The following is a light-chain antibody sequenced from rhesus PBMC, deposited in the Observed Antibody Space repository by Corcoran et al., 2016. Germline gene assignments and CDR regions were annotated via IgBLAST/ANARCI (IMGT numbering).Light chain of an antibody. Sequence: DIQMTQSPSALSATVGDTGNITCRASQRMSSWLAWYQQKQGKTPKLLIFKASRLQSGVPPRFSGSGSGTDFTLSLSSLQSADFPTFYCQHYSISPPLTFGGGTKVDLK. V-gene: IGKV1-22*01. CDR3: QHYSISPPLT. J-gene: IGKJ4*01. CDR2: KAS. CDR1: QRMSSW.